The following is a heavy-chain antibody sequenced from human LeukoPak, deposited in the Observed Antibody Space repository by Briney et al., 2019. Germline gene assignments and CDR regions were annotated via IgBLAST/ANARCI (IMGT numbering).Heavy chain of an antibody. J-gene: IGHJ5*02. CDR2: IKQDGSEK. V-gene: IGHV3-7*01. Sequence: GGSLRLSCAASGFTFSTSWMSWIRQGPVKGLEWVASIKQDGSEKYYVDSVKGRFTISRDDAKNSLYLQMGSLRAEDTAVYYCAREGVVQRYYYDSSGYPKPNWFDPWGQGTLVTVSS. CDR1: GFTFSTSW. CDR3: AREGVVQRYYYDSSGYPKPNWFDP. D-gene: IGHD3-22*01.